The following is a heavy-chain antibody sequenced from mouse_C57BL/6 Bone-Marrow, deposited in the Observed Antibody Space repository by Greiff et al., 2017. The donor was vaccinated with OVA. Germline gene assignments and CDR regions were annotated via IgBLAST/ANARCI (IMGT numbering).Heavy chain of an antibody. Sequence: EVKLQESGPGLVQPSQSLSLTCSVTGYSITSGYYWNWIRQFPGNKLEWMGYISYDGSNNYNPSLKNRISITRDTSKNQFFLKLNSVTTEDTATYYGARDYDGYWYFDVWGTGTTVTVSS. J-gene: IGHJ1*03. CDR2: ISYDGSN. V-gene: IGHV3-6*01. D-gene: IGHD2-12*01. CDR1: GYSITSGYY. CDR3: ARDYDGYWYFDV.